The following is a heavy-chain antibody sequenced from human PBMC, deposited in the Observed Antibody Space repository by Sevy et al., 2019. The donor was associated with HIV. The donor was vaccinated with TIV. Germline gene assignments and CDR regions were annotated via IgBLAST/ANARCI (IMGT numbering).Heavy chain of an antibody. V-gene: IGHV1-24*01. D-gene: IGHD2-15*01. CDR2: LYPEDGET. CDR3: AADRGEDYCSGNSCQRHYYYGLDV. J-gene: IGHJ6*02. CDR1: GYRLIEVS. Sequence: ASVKVSCKVSGYRLIEVSMHWVRQAPGKGLEWMGHLYPEDGETIYAQNFQGRVTMTEDTSTDTAYMEVSSLRSEDTAVYYCAADRGEDYCSGNSCQRHYYYGLDVWGQGTTVTVSS.